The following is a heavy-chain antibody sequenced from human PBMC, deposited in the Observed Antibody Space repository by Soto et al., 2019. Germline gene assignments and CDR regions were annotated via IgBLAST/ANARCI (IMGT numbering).Heavy chain of an antibody. J-gene: IGHJ4*02. CDR2: IYSGGST. CDR3: ARSGGNPVGDCTNGVCPNFDY. Sequence: EVQLVESGGGLVQPGGSLRLSCAASGFTVSRSYMSWVRQAPGKGLEWVSVIYSGGSTYDADSVKGRFTISRDNSKNTLYLQMNSLRAEDTAVYHCARSGGNPVGDCTNGVCPNFDYWGQGTQVTVSS. D-gene: IGHD2-8*01. CDR1: GFTVSRSY. V-gene: IGHV3-66*01.